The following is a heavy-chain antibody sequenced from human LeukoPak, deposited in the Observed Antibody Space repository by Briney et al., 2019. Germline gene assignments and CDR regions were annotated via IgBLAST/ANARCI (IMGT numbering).Heavy chain of an antibody. V-gene: IGHV3-30*18. J-gene: IGHJ4*02. Sequence: GGSLRLSCAAPGFTFSSYGMHWVRQAPGKGLEWVAVISYDGSNKYYADSVKGRFTISRDNSKNTLYLQMNSLRAEDTAVYYCAKTDYYGSGSYYVYYFDYWGQGTLVTVSS. CDR1: GFTFSSYG. CDR2: ISYDGSNK. D-gene: IGHD3-10*01. CDR3: AKTDYYGSGSYYVYYFDY.